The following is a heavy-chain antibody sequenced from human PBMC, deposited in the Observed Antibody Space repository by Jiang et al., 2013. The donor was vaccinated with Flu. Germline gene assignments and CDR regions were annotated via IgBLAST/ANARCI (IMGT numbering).Heavy chain of an antibody. D-gene: IGHD3-22*01. Sequence: ELLKPSETLSLTCTVSGGSISSSSYYWGWIRQPPGKGLEWIGSIYYSGSTYYNPSLKSRVTISVDTSKNQFSLKLSSVTAADTAVYYCASLARYYDSTLDYWGQGTLVTVSS. V-gene: IGHV4-39*01. CDR2: IYYSGST. CDR3: ASLARYYDSTLDY. CDR1: GGSISSSSYY. J-gene: IGHJ4*02.